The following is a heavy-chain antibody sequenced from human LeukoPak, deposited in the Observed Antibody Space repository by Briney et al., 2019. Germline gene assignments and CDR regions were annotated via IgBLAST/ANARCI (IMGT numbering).Heavy chain of an antibody. J-gene: IGHJ3*02. CDR3: ARDGVYDFWSGYPAGDAFDI. V-gene: IGHV3-21*01. Sequence: GGSLRLSCAASGFTFSSYAMSWVRQAPGKGLEWVSAISGSSSYIYYADSVKGRFTISRDNAKNSLYLQMNSLRAEDTAVYYCARDGVYDFWSGYPAGDAFDIWGQGTMVTVSS. CDR1: GFTFSSYA. CDR2: ISGSSSYI. D-gene: IGHD3-3*01.